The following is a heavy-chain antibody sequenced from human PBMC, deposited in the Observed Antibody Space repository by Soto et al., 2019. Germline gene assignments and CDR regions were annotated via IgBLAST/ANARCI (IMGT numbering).Heavy chain of an antibody. D-gene: IGHD2-15*01. J-gene: IGHJ6*02. CDR2: IIPIFGTA. Sequence: WASVKVSCKASGGTFSSYGISWVRQAPGQGLEWMGGIIPIFGTANYAQNFQGRVTITADKSTSTAYMELSSLRSEDTAVYYCARSRPVAATGEYYYYGMDVWGQGTTVTVSS. CDR3: ARSRPVAATGEYYYYGMDV. V-gene: IGHV1-69*06. CDR1: GGTFSSYG.